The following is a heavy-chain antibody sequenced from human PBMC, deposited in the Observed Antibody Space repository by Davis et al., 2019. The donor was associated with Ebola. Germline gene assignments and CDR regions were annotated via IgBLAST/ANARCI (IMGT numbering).Heavy chain of an antibody. CDR1: GFTFSSYW. Sequence: PGGSLRLSCAASGFTFSSYWMSWVRQAPGKGLEWVSYISSSSSTIYYADSVKGRFTISRDNAKNTLYLQMNSLRAEDTAVYYCARERVTFYGMDVWGKGTTVTVSS. CDR3: ARERVTFYGMDV. D-gene: IGHD2-21*02. CDR2: ISSSSSTI. J-gene: IGHJ6*04. V-gene: IGHV3-48*04.